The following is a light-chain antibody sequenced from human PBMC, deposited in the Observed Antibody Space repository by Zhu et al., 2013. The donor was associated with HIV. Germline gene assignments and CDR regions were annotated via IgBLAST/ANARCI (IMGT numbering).Light chain of an antibody. V-gene: IGKV2-30*02. Sequence: DIVMTQSPLSLPVTLGQPASISCRSSQSLLHSDGNTYLNWFQQRPGQSPRRLIYKVSNRDSGVPDRFSGSGSGTDFTLRISRVEAEDVAVYYCMQGTHWPPITFGQGTRLEIK. CDR2: KVS. CDR1: QSLLHSDGNTY. CDR3: MQGTHWPPIT. J-gene: IGKJ5*01.